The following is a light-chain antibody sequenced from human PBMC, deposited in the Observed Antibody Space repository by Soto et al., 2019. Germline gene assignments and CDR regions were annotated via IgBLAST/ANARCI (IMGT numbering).Light chain of an antibody. CDR1: SSDVGGYNY. J-gene: IGLJ1*01. Sequence: QSVLTQPPSASGSPGQSVTISCTGTSSDVGGYNYVSWYQQHPGKVPKLIIYEVNKRPSGVPDRFSGSKSGNTASLIVAGLQAEDEAGYYCTSYAGGNNVFGTGTKVTVL. V-gene: IGLV2-8*01. CDR3: TSYAGGNNV. CDR2: EVN.